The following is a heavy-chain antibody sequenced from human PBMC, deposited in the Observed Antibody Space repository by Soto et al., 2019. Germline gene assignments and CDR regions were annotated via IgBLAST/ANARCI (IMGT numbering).Heavy chain of an antibody. D-gene: IGHD1-20*01. CDR1: GYTLTELS. CDR2: FDPEDGET. J-gene: IGHJ3*02. V-gene: IGHV1-24*01. CDR3: ATDIIGDYAFDI. Sequence: ASVKVSCKVSGYTLTELSMHWVLQAPGKGLEWMGGFDPEDGETIYAQKFQGRVTMTEDTSTDTAYMELSSLRSEDTAVYYCATDIIGDYAFDIWGQGTMVTVSS.